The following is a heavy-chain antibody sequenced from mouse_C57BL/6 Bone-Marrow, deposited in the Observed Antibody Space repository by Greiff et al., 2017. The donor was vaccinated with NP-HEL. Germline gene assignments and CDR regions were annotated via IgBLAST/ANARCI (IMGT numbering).Heavy chain of an antibody. CDR2: IHPNSGST. CDR3: ARGFFFAY. V-gene: IGHV1-64*01. Sequence: QVQLQQPGAELVKPGASVKLSCKASGYTFTSYWMHWVKQRPGQGLEWIGMIHPNSGSTNYNEKFKSKATLTVDTSSSTAYMELHSLTSEDSAVYFCARGFFFAYWGQGTLVTVSA. CDR1: GYTFTSYW. J-gene: IGHJ3*01.